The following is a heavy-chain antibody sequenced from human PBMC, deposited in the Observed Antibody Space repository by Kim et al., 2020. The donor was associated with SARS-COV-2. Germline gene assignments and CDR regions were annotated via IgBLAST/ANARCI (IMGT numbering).Heavy chain of an antibody. V-gene: IGHV1-24*01. CDR1: GFSLRFLS. CDR2: FHPGDADA. CDR3: LTSYRSPSFDA. J-gene: IGHJ6*02. Sequence: ASVKVSCKVSGFSLRFLSIHWVRQAPGKGLEWMEGFHPGDADAVYAQKFQARVTMTEDTSTDPAYMDISNLTSEDTSVFYCLTSYRSPSFDAWGQGTTVTVSS. D-gene: IGHD6-19*01.